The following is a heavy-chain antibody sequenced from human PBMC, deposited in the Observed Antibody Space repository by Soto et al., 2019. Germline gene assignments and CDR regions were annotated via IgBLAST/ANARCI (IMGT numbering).Heavy chain of an antibody. V-gene: IGHV1-8*01. CDR2: MNPNSGNT. J-gene: IGHJ6*02. D-gene: IGHD4-4*01. Sequence: ASVKVSCKASGYTFTSYDINWVRQATGQGLEWMGWMNPNSGNTGYAQKFQGRVTMTRNTSISTAYMELSSLRSEDTAVYYCASLYSNYGYYYGMDVWGQGTTVTVSS. CDR1: GYTFTSYD. CDR3: ASLYSNYGYYYGMDV.